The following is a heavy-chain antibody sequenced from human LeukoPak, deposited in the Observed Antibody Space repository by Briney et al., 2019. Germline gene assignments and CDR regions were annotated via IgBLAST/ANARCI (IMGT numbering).Heavy chain of an antibody. J-gene: IGHJ4*02. D-gene: IGHD3-3*01. V-gene: IGHV3-7*01. Sequence: PGGSLRLSCATSGFIFIDYWLSWVRQAPGKGLEWVANINPDGSQKNYVDSVRGRVTISRDNAENSLFLQMNRLRVEDTAVYYCTRDFGRSSYYFDFWGQGTLVTVSS. CDR2: INPDGSQK. CDR1: GFIFIDYW. CDR3: TRDFGRSSYYFDF.